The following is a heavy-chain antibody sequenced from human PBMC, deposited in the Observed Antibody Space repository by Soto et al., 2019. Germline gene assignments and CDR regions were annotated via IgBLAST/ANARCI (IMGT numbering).Heavy chain of an antibody. V-gene: IGHV3-21*01. J-gene: IGHJ4*02. D-gene: IGHD5-12*01. CDR3: ARDGLVVATISLRYFDY. Sequence: GGSLRLSCAASGFTFSSYSMNWVRQAPGKGLEWVSSISSSSSYIYYADSVKGRFTISRDNAKNSLYLQMNSLRAEDTAVYYCARDGLVVATISLRYFDYWGQGTLVTVSS. CDR2: ISSSSSYI. CDR1: GFTFSSYS.